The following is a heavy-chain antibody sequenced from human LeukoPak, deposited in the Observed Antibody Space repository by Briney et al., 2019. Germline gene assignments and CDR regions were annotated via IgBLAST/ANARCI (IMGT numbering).Heavy chain of an antibody. D-gene: IGHD3-10*01. CDR2: ISGSGGDT. CDR3: AKAVWFGEFDYYFFGLDV. Sequence: GGSLRLSCAAFGFTFSSYAMGWVRQAPGKGLESVSAISGSGGDTYYADSVKGRFTFSRDNSKNTLYLQMNSLRPEDTALYYCAKAVWFGEFDYYFFGLDVWGQGTTVTVSS. J-gene: IGHJ6*02. V-gene: IGHV3-23*01. CDR1: GFTFSSYA.